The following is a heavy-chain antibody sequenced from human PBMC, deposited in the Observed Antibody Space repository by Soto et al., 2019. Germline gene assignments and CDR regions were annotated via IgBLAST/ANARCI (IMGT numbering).Heavy chain of an antibody. CDR1: GYTFTDYY. J-gene: IGHJ6*02. CDR3: ARKLEPRGSYYYNYHMDV. D-gene: IGHD1-1*01. CDR2: INPNSGGT. Sequence: GASVKVSCKASGYTFTDYYMHWVRQAPGQGLEWMGWINPNSGGTNYAQKFQGRVTMTRDTSISTAYMELSRLRSGDTAVYYCARKLEPRGSYYYNYHMDVWGQGTTVTVSS. V-gene: IGHV1-2*02.